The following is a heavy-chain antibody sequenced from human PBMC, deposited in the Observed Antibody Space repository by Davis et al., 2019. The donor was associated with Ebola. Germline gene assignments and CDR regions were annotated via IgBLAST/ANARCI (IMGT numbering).Heavy chain of an antibody. D-gene: IGHD1-26*01. V-gene: IGHV4-59*08. CDR3: ARGWDFDY. Sequence: GSLRLSCTVSGGSISSYYWSWIRQPPGKGLEWIGYIYYSGSTNYNPSLKSRVTISVDTSKNQFSLKLSSVTATDTAVYYCARGWDFDYWSQGTLVTVSS. CDR2: IYYSGST. J-gene: IGHJ4*02. CDR1: GGSISSYY.